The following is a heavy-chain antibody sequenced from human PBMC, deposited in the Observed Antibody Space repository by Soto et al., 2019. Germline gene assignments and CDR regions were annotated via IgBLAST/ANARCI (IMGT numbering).Heavy chain of an antibody. V-gene: IGHV1-58*01. CDR1: GFTFTSSA. CDR3: AADFPPYYYDSSGYYSAL. D-gene: IGHD3-22*01. CDR2: IVVGSGNT. Sequence: SVKVSCKASGFTFTSSAVQWVRQARGQRLEWIGWIVVGSGNTNYAQKFQERVTITRDMSTSTAYMELSSLRSEDTAVYYCAADFPPYYYDSSGYYSALWGQGTLVTVSS. J-gene: IGHJ4*02.